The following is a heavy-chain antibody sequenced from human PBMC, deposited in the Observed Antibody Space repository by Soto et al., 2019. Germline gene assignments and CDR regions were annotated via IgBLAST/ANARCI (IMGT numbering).Heavy chain of an antibody. J-gene: IGHJ4*02. CDR2: IYYTGST. CDR3: ARVASAVYLDC. Sequence: QVQLQESGPGLVKPSETLSLTCTVSGGSVSSAAYYWSWIRQPPGKGPECIGYIYYTGSTDYNPPLKSRVTISVDTSKNQFALKLSSVTAAATAVYYGARVASAVYLDCWGQGTLLTVSS. V-gene: IGHV4-61*08. CDR1: GGSVSSAAYY.